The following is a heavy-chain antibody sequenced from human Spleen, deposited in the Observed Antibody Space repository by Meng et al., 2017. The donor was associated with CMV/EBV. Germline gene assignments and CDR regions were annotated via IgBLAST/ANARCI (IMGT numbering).Heavy chain of an antibody. J-gene: IGHJ4*02. CDR3: ARERPGRGYTYGFLDS. V-gene: IGHV4-38-2*02. CDR1: GFSISSGYY. D-gene: IGHD5-18*01. Sequence: SETLSLTCTVSGFSISSGYYWGWIRQSPGEGLEWIGSAYHTGQTYYTPSLKTRLTISVDTSKNQFSLKLTSVTAADTAVYYCARERPGRGYTYGFLDSWGQGILVTVSS. CDR2: AYHTGQT.